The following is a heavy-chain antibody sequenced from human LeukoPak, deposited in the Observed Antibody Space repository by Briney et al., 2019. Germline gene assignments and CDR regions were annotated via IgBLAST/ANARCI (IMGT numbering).Heavy chain of an antibody. J-gene: IGHJ6*02. CDR2: MNPNSGNT. CDR3: ARGVYDYYYYYGMDV. CDR1: GYTFTSYD. Sequence: ASVKVSCKASGYTFTSYDINWVRQAPGQGLEWMGWMNPNSGNTGYAQKFQGRVTMTRNTSISTAYMELSSLRSEDTAVYYCARGVYDYYYYYGMDVWGQGTTVTVSS. D-gene: IGHD3-16*01. V-gene: IGHV1-8*01.